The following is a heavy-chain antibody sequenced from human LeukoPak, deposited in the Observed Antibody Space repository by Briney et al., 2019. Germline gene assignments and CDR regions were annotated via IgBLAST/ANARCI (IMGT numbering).Heavy chain of an antibody. CDR1: GYTFTSYA. J-gene: IGHJ4*02. Sequence: ASVKVSCKASGYTFTSYAMHWVRQAPGQRLEWMGWINAGNGNTKYSQKFQGRVTITRDKSASTAYMELSSLRSEDTAVYYCAREEVDETITMVRGVISQYFDYWGQGTLVTVSS. D-gene: IGHD3-10*01. CDR3: AREEVDETITMVRGVISQYFDY. CDR2: INAGNGNT. V-gene: IGHV1-3*01.